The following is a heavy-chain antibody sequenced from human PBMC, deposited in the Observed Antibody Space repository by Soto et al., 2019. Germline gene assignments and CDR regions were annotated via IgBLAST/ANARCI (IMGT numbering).Heavy chain of an antibody. CDR3: ARGPLYGDYDFDY. J-gene: IGHJ4*02. V-gene: IGHV3-74*01. CDR1: GFTFSSYW. D-gene: IGHD4-17*01. CDR2: INSDGSST. Sequence: EVQLVESGGGLVQPGGSLRLSCAAYGFTFSSYWMHWVRQAPGKGLVWVSRINSDGSSTSYADSVKGRFTISRDNAKNTLYLQMNSLRAEDTAVYYCARGPLYGDYDFDYWGQGTLVTVSS.